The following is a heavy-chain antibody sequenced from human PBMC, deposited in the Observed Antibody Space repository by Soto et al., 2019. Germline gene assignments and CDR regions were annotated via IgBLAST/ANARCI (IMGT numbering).Heavy chain of an antibody. J-gene: IGHJ4*02. V-gene: IGHV1-69*08. CDR2: VTPILGII. CDR1: ADTFNTYT. D-gene: IGHD2-2*01. CDR3: AREGFREMPLDY. Sequence: QVQLVQSGAEVKKPGSSVKVPCKASADTFNTYTITWVRQAPGQGLEWMGRVTPILGIIEYAQKFQGRVTIIADKFTNTAYRELSSLRSDDTAVYYCAREGFREMPLDYWGQGTLVTVSS.